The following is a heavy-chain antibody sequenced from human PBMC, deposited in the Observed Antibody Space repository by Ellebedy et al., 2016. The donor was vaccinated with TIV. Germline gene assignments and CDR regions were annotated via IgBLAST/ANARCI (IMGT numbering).Heavy chain of an antibody. CDR1: GYSFTTNW. V-gene: IGHV5-51*01. CDR3: ARWWSKRGGDNNGVY. Sequence: GESLKISXEGSGYSFTTNWIGWVRQMPGKGLEWMGVIYPGNSVTRYSPSFQGQVTISADKSISTAYLQWSSLKASDAAIYYCARWWSKRGGDNNGVYWGQGTLVTVSS. CDR2: IYPGNSVT. J-gene: IGHJ4*02. D-gene: IGHD2-15*01.